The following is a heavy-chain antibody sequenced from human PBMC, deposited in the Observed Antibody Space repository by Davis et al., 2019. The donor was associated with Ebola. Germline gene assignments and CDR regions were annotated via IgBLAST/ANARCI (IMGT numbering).Heavy chain of an antibody. D-gene: IGHD2-2*02. J-gene: IGHJ6*02. CDR3: ARGEWGYCSSTSCYRDYYYGMDV. V-gene: IGHV4-59*11. CDR1: GGSISNRY. CDR2: IHYSGST. Sequence: MPSETLSLTCTVSGGSISNRYWSWIRQAPGKGLEWIGYIHYSGSTNYNPSLESRLTISVDTSKNQFSLKLSSVTAADTAVYYCARGEWGYCSSTSCYRDYYYGMDVWGQGTTVTVSS.